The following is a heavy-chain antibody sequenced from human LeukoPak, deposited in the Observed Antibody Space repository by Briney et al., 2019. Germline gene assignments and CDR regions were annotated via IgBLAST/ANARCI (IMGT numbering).Heavy chain of an antibody. D-gene: IGHD3-10*01. Sequence: ASVKVSCKASGGTFSSYAISWVRQAPGQGLEWMGGIIPIFGTANYAQKFQGRVTITADESTSTAYMELSSLRSEDTAVYYCAREGGSGSYGPIWGQGTMVTVSS. CDR2: IIPIFGTA. CDR3: AREGGSGSYGPI. V-gene: IGHV1-69*13. J-gene: IGHJ3*02. CDR1: GGTFSSYA.